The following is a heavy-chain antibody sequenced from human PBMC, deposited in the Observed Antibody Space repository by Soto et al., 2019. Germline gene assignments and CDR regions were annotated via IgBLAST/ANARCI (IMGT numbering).Heavy chain of an antibody. J-gene: IGHJ6*02. CDR1: GGSISSSSYS. D-gene: IGHD2-2*01. CDR2: IYYSGRT. CDR3: GRQPGHCGSTTCFGYYSVDV. V-gene: IGHV4-39*01. Sequence: QLQLQESGPRLVKPSETLSLTCSVSGGSISSSSYSWGWIRQPPGKGLEWIGTIYYSGRTHYNPSLEVRGAISADPPNHQLSLRRSSVTAAETAVYYCGRQPGHCGSTTCFGYYSVDVWGQGTTVTVS.